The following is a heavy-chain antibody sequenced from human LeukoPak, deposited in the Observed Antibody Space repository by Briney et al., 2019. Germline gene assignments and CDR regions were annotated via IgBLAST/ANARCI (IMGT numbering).Heavy chain of an antibody. D-gene: IGHD2-2*01. Sequence: PGGSLRLFCAASGFTFSSYSMNWVRQAPGKGLEWVSYISSSSSTIYYADSVKGRFTISRDNAKNSLYLQMNSLRAEDTAVYYCAMSIVVVPAAIRSGYMDVWGKGTTVTVSS. CDR2: ISSSSSTI. V-gene: IGHV3-48*01. CDR3: AMSIVVVPAAIRSGYMDV. J-gene: IGHJ6*03. CDR1: GFTFSSYS.